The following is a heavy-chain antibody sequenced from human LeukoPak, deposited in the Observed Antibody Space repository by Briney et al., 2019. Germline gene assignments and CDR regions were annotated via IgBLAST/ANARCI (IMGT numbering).Heavy chain of an antibody. J-gene: IGHJ4*02. CDR2: FYYTGTT. Sequence: SETLSLTCTVSGGSISSDCCYWGWIRQPPGKGPEWIGGFYYTGTTYYSPSLKSRITISANTSKNQFSLRLSSVTAADTAVYYCAKHVITDGSGYYYFDSWGQGTLVTVSS. CDR3: AKHVITDGSGYYYFDS. D-gene: IGHD3-22*01. CDR1: GGSISSDCCY. V-gene: IGHV4-39*01.